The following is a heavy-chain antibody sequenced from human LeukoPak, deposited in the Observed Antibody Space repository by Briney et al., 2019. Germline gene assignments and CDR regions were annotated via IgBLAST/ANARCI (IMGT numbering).Heavy chain of an antibody. CDR1: GGSISSYY. Sequence: SETLSLTCTVSGGSISSYYWSWIRQPPGKGLEWIGYIYYSGSTNYNPALKSRVTISVDTSKNQFSLKLSSVTAADTAVYYCASGFSSSGYYWGWGQGTLVTVSS. V-gene: IGHV4-59*01. J-gene: IGHJ4*02. CDR3: ASGFSSSGYYWG. D-gene: IGHD3-22*01. CDR2: IYYSGST.